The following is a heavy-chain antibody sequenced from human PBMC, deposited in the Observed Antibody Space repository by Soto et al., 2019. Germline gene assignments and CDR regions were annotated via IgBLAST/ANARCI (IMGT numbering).Heavy chain of an antibody. CDR2: INPSADST. J-gene: IGHJ6*02. V-gene: IGHV1-46*01. CDR1: GYTFTIYN. Sequence: QVQLVQSGAEVKKPGASVKVSCKASGYTFTIYNMHWVRQAPGQGLEWMGTINPSADSTSYAQKFQRTISMNXDTSTSTVYMELSSLRSEDSAVYYCARGAHTAMDVWGQGTTVTVSS. CDR3: ARGAHTAMDV.